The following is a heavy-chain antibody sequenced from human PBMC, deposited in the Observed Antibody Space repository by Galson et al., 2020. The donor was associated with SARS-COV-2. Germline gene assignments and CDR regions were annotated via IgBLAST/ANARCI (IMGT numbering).Heavy chain of an antibody. CDR1: GGSFNGYD. CDR3: ARVNYSGSGTFYRSQWFDY. CDR2: INHFGTT. D-gene: IGHD3-10*01. Sequence: SETLSLTCAVYGGSFNGYDWSWIRQSPGKGLEWIGEINHFGTTKYSPSLKGRVTVSIDTSKNQFSLKLTSLTATDTALYYCARVNYSGSGTFYRSQWFDYWGQGNLVIVSS. J-gene: IGHJ4*02. V-gene: IGHV4-34*01.